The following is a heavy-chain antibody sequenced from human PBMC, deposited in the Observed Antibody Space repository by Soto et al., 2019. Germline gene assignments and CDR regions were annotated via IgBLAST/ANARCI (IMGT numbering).Heavy chain of an antibody. CDR1: GFGFDGYA. CDR2: ISWNSGTI. V-gene: IGHV3-9*01. CDR3: AKDTQLRFYGMDV. Sequence: GGSLRLSCAASGFGFDGYAMHWVRQDPGKGLEWVSGISWNSGTIDYADSVKGRFTISRDNAKNSLYLQMNSLRLEDTAMYYCAKDTQLRFYGMDVWGQGTTVTVYS. J-gene: IGHJ6*02.